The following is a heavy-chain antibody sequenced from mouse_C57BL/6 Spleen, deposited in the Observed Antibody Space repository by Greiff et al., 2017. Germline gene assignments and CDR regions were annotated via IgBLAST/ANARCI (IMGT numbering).Heavy chain of an antibody. D-gene: IGHD1-1*01. CDR1: GYAFSSSW. Sequence: VQLQQSGPELVKPGASVKISCTASGYAFSSSWMNWVKQRPGKGLEWIGRIYPGDGDTNYNGKFKGKATLTADKSSSTAYMQLSSLTSEDSAVDLCASADYCGSYDDWGQGTTLTVSS. J-gene: IGHJ2*01. V-gene: IGHV1-82*01. CDR2: IYPGDGDT. CDR3: ASADYCGSYDD.